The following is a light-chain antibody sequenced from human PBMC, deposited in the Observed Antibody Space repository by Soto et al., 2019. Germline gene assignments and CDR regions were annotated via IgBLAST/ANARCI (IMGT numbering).Light chain of an antibody. CDR3: SSYTNSHPRV. CDR2: DVN. V-gene: IGLV2-14*03. CDR1: SSDVGGYNS. Sequence: QSALHQPASVSGSPGQSITISCTGTSSDVGGYNSVSWYHQHPGKDPKLMIYDVNYRPSGVSNRFSGSKSGNTASLTISGLQAEDEADYYCSSYTNSHPRVFGAGTKVTVL. J-gene: IGLJ1*01.